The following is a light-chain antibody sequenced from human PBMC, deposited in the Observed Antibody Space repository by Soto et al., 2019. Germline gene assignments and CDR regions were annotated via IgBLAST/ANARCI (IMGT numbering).Light chain of an antibody. CDR3: CPFAGGYIPRV. CDR1: SSDVGGYNH. J-gene: IGLJ2*01. Sequence: QSALTQPRSVSGSPGQSVTISCTGSSSDVGGYNHVSWYQHHPGKAPKVMIYDVSKRPSGVPDRFSGSKSGNTASLTISGLQADYERDYYCCPFAGGYIPRVLGEGTKLTAL. CDR2: DVS. V-gene: IGLV2-11*01.